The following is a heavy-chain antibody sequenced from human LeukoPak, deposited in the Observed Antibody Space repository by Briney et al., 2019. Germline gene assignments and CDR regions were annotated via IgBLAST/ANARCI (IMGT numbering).Heavy chain of an antibody. Sequence: GGSLRLSCAASGFTFSSDWMHWVRQAPGKRLVCVSRLNRDGSITAYADSVKGRFTISRDNAKNTLFLEMNSLRAEDTAIYYCARIMITVTTSDYWGQGTLVTVSS. CDR3: ARIMITVTTSDY. J-gene: IGHJ4*02. V-gene: IGHV3-74*03. CDR1: GFTFSSDW. D-gene: IGHD4-17*01. CDR2: LNRDGSIT.